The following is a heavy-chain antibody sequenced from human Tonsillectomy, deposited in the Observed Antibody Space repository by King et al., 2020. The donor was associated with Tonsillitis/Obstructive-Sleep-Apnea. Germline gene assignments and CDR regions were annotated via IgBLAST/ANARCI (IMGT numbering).Heavy chain of an antibody. CDR3: AKDKDYDFWSGYLFDY. D-gene: IGHD3-3*01. J-gene: IGHJ4*02. V-gene: IGHV3-9*01. CDR2: IRWNSGSI. Sequence: VQLVESGGGLVQPGRSLRLSCAASGFTFDDYAMHWVRQAPGKGLEWVSGIRWNSGSIGYADSVKGRFTISRDNAKNSLYLQMNSLRAEDTALYYCAKDKDYDFWSGYLFDYWGQGTLVTVSS. CDR1: GFTFDDYA.